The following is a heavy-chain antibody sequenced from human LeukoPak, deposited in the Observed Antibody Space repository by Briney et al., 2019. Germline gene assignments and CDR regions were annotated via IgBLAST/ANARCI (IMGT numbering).Heavy chain of an antibody. CDR3: ARDIGGGGGGLGDKETQRYYYGMDV. CDR1: GFTFSSYS. Sequence: GGSLRLSCAASGFTFSSYSMNWVRQAPGKGLEWVSSISSSSSYIYYADSVKGRFTISRDNAKNSPYLQMNSLRAEDTAVYYCARDIGGGGGGLGDKETQRYYYGMDVWGQGTTVTVSS. V-gene: IGHV3-21*01. D-gene: IGHD4-23*01. J-gene: IGHJ6*02. CDR2: ISSSSSYI.